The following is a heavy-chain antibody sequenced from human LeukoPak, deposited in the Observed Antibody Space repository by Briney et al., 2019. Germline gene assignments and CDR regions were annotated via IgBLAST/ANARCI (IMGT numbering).Heavy chain of an antibody. V-gene: IGHV4-39*01. CDR3: ARRQWELSQGNYYYYMDV. D-gene: IGHD1-26*01. J-gene: IGHJ6*03. CDR2: IYYSGST. CDR1: GGSISSTSYY. Sequence: ASETLSLTCTVSGGSISSTSYYWGWIRQPPGKGLDWIGSIYYSGSTYYNPSLKSRVTISVDTSNNQFSLMLSSVTAADTAVYYCARRQWELSQGNYYYYMDVWGKGTTVTVSS.